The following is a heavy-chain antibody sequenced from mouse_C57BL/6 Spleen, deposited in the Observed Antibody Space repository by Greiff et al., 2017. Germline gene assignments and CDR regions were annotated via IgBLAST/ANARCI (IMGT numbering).Heavy chain of an antibody. CDR3: ARSPYYYGSSPEIAMDY. CDR2: INPNNGGT. J-gene: IGHJ4*01. V-gene: IGHV1-18*01. CDR1: GYTFTDYN. D-gene: IGHD1-1*01. Sequence: EVQLQQSGPELVKPGASVKIPCKASGYTFTDYNMDWVKQSHGKSLEWIGDINPNNGGTIYNQKFKGKATLTVDKSSSTAYMELRSLTSEDTAVYYCARSPYYYGSSPEIAMDYWGQGTSVTVSS.